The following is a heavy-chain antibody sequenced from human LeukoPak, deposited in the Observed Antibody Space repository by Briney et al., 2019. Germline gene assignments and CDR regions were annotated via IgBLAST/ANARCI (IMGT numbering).Heavy chain of an antibody. D-gene: IGHD6-6*01. CDR2: INHSGST. J-gene: IGHJ4*02. V-gene: IGHV4-34*01. Sequence: SSETLSLTCAVYGGSFSGYYWSWIRQPPGKGLEWIGEINHSGSTNYNPSLKSRVTISVDTSKNQFSLKLSSVTAADTAAYYCARRSGIAARRPLDYWGQGTLVTVSS. CDR1: GGSFSGYY. CDR3: ARRSGIAARRPLDY.